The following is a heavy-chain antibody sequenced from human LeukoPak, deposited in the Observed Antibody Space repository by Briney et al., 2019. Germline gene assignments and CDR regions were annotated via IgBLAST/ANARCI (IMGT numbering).Heavy chain of an antibody. V-gene: IGHV4-31*03. CDR2: VYYRGGST. J-gene: IGHJ4*02. D-gene: IGHD3-10*01. Sequence: SETLSLTCTVSGGSISSGGYYWSWIRQHPGKGLEWIGYVYYRGGSTYYNPSLKSRVTISVDTSKNQFSLKLSSVTAADTAVYYCARVQGLSSRPFDYWGQGTLVTVSS. CDR1: GGSISSGGYY. CDR3: ARVQGLSSRPFDY.